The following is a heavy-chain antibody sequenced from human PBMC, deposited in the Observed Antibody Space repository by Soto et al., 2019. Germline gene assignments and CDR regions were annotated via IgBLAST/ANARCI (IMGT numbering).Heavy chain of an antibody. V-gene: IGHV3-23*01. CDR3: AKVSAAADYYYFDY. CDR1: GFTFSSYG. Sequence: GGSLRLSCAASGFTFSSYGMHWVRQAPGKGLEWVSAICGSGSSKYYADSVKGRFTISRDNSKNTLYLQMNSLRAEDTAVYYCAKVSAAADYYYFDYWSQGTLVTVSS. D-gene: IGHD6-13*01. CDR2: ICGSGSSK. J-gene: IGHJ4*02.